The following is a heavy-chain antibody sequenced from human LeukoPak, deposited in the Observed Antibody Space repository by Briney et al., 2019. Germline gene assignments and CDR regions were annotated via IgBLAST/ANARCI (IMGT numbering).Heavy chain of an antibody. D-gene: IGHD2-21*02. CDR3: ARRATAIGYYYYGMDV. J-gene: IGHJ6*02. V-gene: IGHV1-18*01. Sequence: ASVKVSCKASGYTFTSYGISWVRQAPGQGLEWMGWISAYSGNTNYAQKLQGRVTMTTDTSTSTAYMELRSLRSDDTAVYYCARRATAIGYYYYGMDVWGQGTTVTVSS. CDR2: ISAYSGNT. CDR1: GYTFTSYG.